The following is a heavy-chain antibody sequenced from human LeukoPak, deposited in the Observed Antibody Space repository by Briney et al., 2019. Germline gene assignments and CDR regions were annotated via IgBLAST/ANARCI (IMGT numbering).Heavy chain of an antibody. Sequence: SETLSLTCTVSGYSISSGYYWGWIRQPPGKGLEWIGSIYHSGSTYYNPSLKSRVTISVDTSKNQFSLKLSSVTAADTAVYYCARDAYYYDSSGYYHAHDAFDIWGQGTMVTVSS. CDR2: IYHSGST. D-gene: IGHD3-22*01. V-gene: IGHV4-38-2*02. CDR1: GYSISSGYY. CDR3: ARDAYYYDSSGYYHAHDAFDI. J-gene: IGHJ3*02.